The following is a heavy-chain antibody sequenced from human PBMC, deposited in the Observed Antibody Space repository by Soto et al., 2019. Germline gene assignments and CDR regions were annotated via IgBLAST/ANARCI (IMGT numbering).Heavy chain of an antibody. CDR2: ISGSGGST. Sequence: PGGSLRLSCAASGFTFSSYAMSWVRQAPGKGLEWVSAISGSGGSTYYADSVKGRFTISRDNSKNTLYLQMNSLRAEDTAVYYCAKDFEIIGFWRNFDYWGQGTLVTVSS. CDR3: AKDFEIIGFWRNFDY. D-gene: IGHD3-3*01. CDR1: GFTFSSYA. V-gene: IGHV3-23*01. J-gene: IGHJ4*02.